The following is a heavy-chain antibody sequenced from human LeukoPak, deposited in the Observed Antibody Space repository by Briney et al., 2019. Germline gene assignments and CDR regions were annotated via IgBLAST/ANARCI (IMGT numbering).Heavy chain of an antibody. V-gene: IGHV3-74*01. Sequence: RGRCLGLSCASSGFTFSIYWMQWVREAWGRGWVWVSRIDTDGTSTTYADSVKGRFTISRANAKTTLYLQMNSLRAEDTAVYYCAEDTRGYFITWGQGTLVTVSS. J-gene: IGHJ5*02. CDR3: AEDTRGYFIT. CDR1: GFTFSIYW. D-gene: IGHD3-22*01. CDR2: IDTDGTST.